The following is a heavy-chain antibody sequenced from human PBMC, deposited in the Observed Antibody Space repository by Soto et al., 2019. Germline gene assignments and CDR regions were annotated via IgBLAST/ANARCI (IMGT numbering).Heavy chain of an antibody. J-gene: IGHJ3*02. D-gene: IGHD3-10*01. V-gene: IGHV3-23*01. CDR1: GFTFSSYA. CDR2: ISGSGGST. Sequence: GGSLRLSCAASGFTFSSYAMSGVRQAPGKGLEWVSAISGSGGSTYYADSVKGRFTISRDNSKNTLYPQMNSLRAEDTAVYYCAKGMVRGPQYTPDAFDIWGQGTMVTVSS. CDR3: AKGMVRGPQYTPDAFDI.